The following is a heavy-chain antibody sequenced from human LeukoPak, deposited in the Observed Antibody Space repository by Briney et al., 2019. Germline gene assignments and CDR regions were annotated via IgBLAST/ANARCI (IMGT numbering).Heavy chain of an antibody. J-gene: IGHJ6*02. CDR2: INHSGST. D-gene: IGHD3-16*01. CDR3: ARGDYDYYYYYGMDV. V-gene: IGHV4-34*01. Sequence: SETLSLTCAVYGGSFSGYYWSRIRQPPGKGLEWIGEINHSGSTNYNPSLKSRVTISVDTSKNQFSLKLSSVTAADTAVYYCARGDYDYYYYYGMDVWGQGTTVTVSS. CDR1: GGSFSGYY.